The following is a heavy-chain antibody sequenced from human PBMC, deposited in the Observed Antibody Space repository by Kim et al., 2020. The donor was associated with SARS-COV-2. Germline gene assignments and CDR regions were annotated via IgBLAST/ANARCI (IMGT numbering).Heavy chain of an antibody. Sequence: PSLRSRVPISVDPSKNQLSLKLGSVTAADTAVYYCASLVVVAASFDYWGQGTLVTVSS. CDR3: ASLVVVAASFDY. J-gene: IGHJ4*02. V-gene: IGHV4-39*01. D-gene: IGHD2-15*01.